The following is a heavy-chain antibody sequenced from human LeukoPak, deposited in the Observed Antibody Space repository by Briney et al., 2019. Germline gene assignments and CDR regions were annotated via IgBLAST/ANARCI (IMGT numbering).Heavy chain of an antibody. V-gene: IGHV1-18*01. J-gene: IGHJ6*03. CDR2: ISAYNGNT. Sequence: GASVKVSCKASGYTLTSYGISWVRQAPGQGLEWMGWISAYNGNTNYAQKLQGRATMTTDTSTSTAYMELRSLRSDDTAVYYCARAVPCSSTSCYTEHYYYYYMDVWGKGTTVTVSS. CDR1: GYTLTSYG. D-gene: IGHD2-2*02. CDR3: ARAVPCSSTSCYTEHYYYYYMDV.